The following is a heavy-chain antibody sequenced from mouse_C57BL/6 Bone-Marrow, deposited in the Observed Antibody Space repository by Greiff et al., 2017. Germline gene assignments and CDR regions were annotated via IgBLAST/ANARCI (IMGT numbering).Heavy chain of an antibody. Sequence: DVKLVESGGDLVKPGGSLKLSCAASGFTFSSYGMSWVRQTPDKRLEWVATISSGGSYTNYPDSVKGRFTISRDNAKNTLYLQMSSLKSEDTAMYYWARLYGSSAYYFDYWGQGTTLTVSA. CDR1: GFTFSSYG. CDR3: ARLYGSSAYYFDY. J-gene: IGHJ2*01. CDR2: ISSGGSYT. V-gene: IGHV5-6*02. D-gene: IGHD1-1*01.